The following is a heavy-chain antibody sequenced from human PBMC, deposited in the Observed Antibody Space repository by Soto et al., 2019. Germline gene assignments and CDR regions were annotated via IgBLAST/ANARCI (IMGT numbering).Heavy chain of an antibody. CDR1: GFTFSSYV. CDR3: VKDGVTLPNMVNYPFDI. V-gene: IGHV3-30-3*01. Sequence: VQLVESGGGVAQPGESLRLSCVASGFTFSSYVIHWVRQAPGKGLEWVALISNDGTEKHYPGSVRGRFTISRDNSKNSLYLQMNSLRTEDTAVYYCVKDGVTLPNMVNYPFDICGQGTKVTVSS. CDR2: ISNDGTEK. D-gene: IGHD5-18*01. J-gene: IGHJ3*02.